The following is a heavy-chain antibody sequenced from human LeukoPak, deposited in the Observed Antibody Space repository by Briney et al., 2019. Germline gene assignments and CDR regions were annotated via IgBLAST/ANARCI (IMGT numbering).Heavy chain of an antibody. Sequence: PGGSLRLSCAASGFTFSNYYMNWIRQAPGKGLEWVSYITSSGGAIYYADSVKGRFTISRDNAKNSLYLQMNSLRAEDTAVYYCARVAGYCSTTSCYGYYFDSWGQGTLVTVSS. V-gene: IGHV3-11*04. J-gene: IGHJ4*02. CDR3: ARVAGYCSTTSCYGYYFDS. D-gene: IGHD2-2*01. CDR1: GFTFSNYY. CDR2: ITSSGGAI.